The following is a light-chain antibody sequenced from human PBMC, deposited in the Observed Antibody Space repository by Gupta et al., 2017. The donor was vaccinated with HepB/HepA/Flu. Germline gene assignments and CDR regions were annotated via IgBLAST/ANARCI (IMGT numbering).Light chain of an antibody. CDR1: QSISSY. CDR2: AAS. J-gene: IGKJ5*01. V-gene: IGKV1-39*01. Sequence: DIQMTQSPSSLSASVGDRVTITCRASQSISSYLNWYQQKPGKAPKLLIYAASSLQSGVPSRFSGSGSGTDFTLTISRRQPEDFATYYCQQSYSTPITFGQGTQLEIK. CDR3: QQSYSTPIT.